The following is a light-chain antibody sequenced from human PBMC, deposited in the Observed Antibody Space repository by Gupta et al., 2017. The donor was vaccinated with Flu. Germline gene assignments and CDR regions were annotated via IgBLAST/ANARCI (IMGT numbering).Light chain of an antibody. CDR1: LVRLSSDGNTY. J-gene: IGKJ1*01. CDR3: RQGEHWPWT. Sequence: VTVGQPASISFRSSLVRLSSDGNTYLHWSQQRPGHSPRRLIHLGSYRDSGVPDRFSGSGSGTDFTLKISRVKAEDVGVYYSRQGEHWPWTFGQGTKVEIK. V-gene: IGKV2-30*01. CDR2: LGS.